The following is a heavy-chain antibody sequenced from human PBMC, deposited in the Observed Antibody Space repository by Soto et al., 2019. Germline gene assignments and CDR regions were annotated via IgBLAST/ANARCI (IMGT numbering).Heavy chain of an antibody. CDR3: ARARYCTSASCPGYFQH. J-gene: IGHJ1*01. CDR2: INHSGTT. Sequence: SETLSLTCAVYGGSISGYYWSWIRQPPGKGLEWIGEINHSGTTNYNPSLESRVTISVDTSKNQFSLKLTSVTAADTAVYYCARARYCTSASCPGYFQHWGQGTLVSVSS. CDR1: GGSISGYY. D-gene: IGHD2-2*01. V-gene: IGHV4-34*01.